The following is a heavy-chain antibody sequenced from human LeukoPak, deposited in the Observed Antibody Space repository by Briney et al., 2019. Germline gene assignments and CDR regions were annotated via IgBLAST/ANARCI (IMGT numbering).Heavy chain of an antibody. CDR2: IYHSGST. D-gene: IGHD5-18*01. J-gene: IGHJ4*02. CDR1: GGSVSSGDYY. CDR3: ARAPLGYSYGYYFDY. V-gene: IGHV4-61*08. Sequence: PSETLSLTCTVSGGSVSSGDYYWSWIRQPPGKGLEWIGYIYHSGSTNYNPSLKSRVTISVDTSKNQFSLKLSSVTAADTAVYYCARAPLGYSYGYYFDYWGQGTLVTVSS.